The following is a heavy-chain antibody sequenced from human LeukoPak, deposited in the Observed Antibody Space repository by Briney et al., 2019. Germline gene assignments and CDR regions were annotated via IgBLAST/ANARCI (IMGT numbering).Heavy chain of an antibody. V-gene: IGHV3-30*18. CDR1: GLNFKTYG. D-gene: IGHD6-13*01. J-gene: IGHJ4*02. Sequence: PGGSLRLSCAASGLNFKTYGMHWVRQAPGKGLEWVAVIANDGRDKKYADSVRGRFTISRDNSKNTVYLQMNSLRAEDTAVFYCVKDMKIKAAGYYFDYWGQGTLVTVSS. CDR3: VKDMKIKAAGYYFDY. CDR2: IANDGRDK.